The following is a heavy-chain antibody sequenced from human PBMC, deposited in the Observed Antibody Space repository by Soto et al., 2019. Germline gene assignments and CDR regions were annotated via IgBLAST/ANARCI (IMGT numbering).Heavy chain of an antibody. Sequence: GGSLRLSWSTSGFTYRSYWISWVRQALGQGVEWVANINQDGSEKQYVDYVKGRFTVSRDSAKKSIDLQLNSLRPEDTAVYYCARAEDYDHWGGPPKYFDNWGQGTQVTVSS. CDR2: INQDGSEK. D-gene: IGHD3-3*01. J-gene: IGHJ4*02. CDR1: GFTYRSYW. CDR3: ARAEDYDHWGGPPKYFDN. V-gene: IGHV3-7*03.